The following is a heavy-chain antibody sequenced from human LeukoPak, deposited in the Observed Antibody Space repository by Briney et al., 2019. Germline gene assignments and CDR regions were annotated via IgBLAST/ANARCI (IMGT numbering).Heavy chain of an antibody. Sequence: GGSLRLSCAASGFTFSNAWMSWVRQAPGKGLEWVGRIKSKTDGGTTDYAAPVKGRFTISRDNAKNSLYLQMNSLRAEDTAVYYCIFLRWLTGSDAFDIWGQGTMVTVSS. J-gene: IGHJ3*02. CDR2: IKSKTDGGTT. V-gene: IGHV3-15*01. CDR3: IFLRWLTGSDAFDI. CDR1: GFTFSNAW. D-gene: IGHD4-23*01.